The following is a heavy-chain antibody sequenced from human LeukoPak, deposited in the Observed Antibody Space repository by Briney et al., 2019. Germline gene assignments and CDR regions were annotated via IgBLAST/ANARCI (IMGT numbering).Heavy chain of an antibody. Sequence: GGSLRLSCAASGFTFSSYSMNWVRQAPGKGLEWVSSISSSSSYTYYADSVKGRFTISRDNAKNSLYLQMNSLRAEDTAVYYCASLCWVVRNDAFDIWGQGTMVTVSS. J-gene: IGHJ3*02. CDR1: GFTFSSYS. D-gene: IGHD1-14*01. CDR2: ISSSSSYT. V-gene: IGHV3-21*01. CDR3: ASLCWVVRNDAFDI.